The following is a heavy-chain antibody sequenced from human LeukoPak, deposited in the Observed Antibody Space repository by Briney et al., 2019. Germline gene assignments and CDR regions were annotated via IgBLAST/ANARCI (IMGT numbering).Heavy chain of an antibody. CDR1: GFTFSSYW. J-gene: IGHJ4*02. CDR3: AKDGGSGYYYFDY. V-gene: IGHV3-23*01. CDR2: ISGSGGST. D-gene: IGHD3-22*01. Sequence: PGGSLRLSCAASGFTFSSYWMNWARQAPGKGLEWVSAISGSGGSTYYADSVKGRFTISRDNSKNTLYVQMNSLRAEDTSVYYCAKDGGSGYYYFDYWGQGTLVTVSS.